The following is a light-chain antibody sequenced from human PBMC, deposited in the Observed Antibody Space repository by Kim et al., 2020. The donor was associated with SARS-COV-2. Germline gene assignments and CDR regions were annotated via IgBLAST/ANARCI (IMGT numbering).Light chain of an antibody. V-gene: IGKV3-20*01. CDR3: QHYVRSPYT. CDR1: QSISNY. CDR2: GAS. J-gene: IGKJ2*01. Sequence: EIVLTQSPGTLSLSPGERATLSCRASQSISNYLAWYQQKPGRAPRLLIYGASNRATGIPDRIIGSGSGTDFTLTINRLEREDVAVYYCQHYVRSPYTFGQGTKLEI.